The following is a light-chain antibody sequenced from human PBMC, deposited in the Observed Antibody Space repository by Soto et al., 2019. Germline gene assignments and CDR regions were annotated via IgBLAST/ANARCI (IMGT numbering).Light chain of an antibody. CDR3: CSYAGSGPHVV. Sequence: QSVLTQPASVSGSPGQSITISCTGTSSDVGSYNLVSWYQQHPGKAPKLMIYEVSKRPSGVSNRFSGSKSGNTASLTISGLQAEDEADYYCCSYAGSGPHVVFGGGTKLTVL. CDR2: EVS. J-gene: IGLJ2*01. CDR1: SSDVGSYNL. V-gene: IGLV2-23*02.